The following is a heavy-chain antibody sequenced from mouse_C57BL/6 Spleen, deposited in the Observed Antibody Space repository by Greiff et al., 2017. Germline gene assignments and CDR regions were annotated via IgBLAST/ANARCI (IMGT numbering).Heavy chain of an antibody. CDR1: GYAFSSSW. CDR3: ARSWGRQNSIDY. Sequence: HVQLQQSGPELVKPGASVKISCKASGYAFSSSWMNWVKQRPGKGLEWIGRIYPADGDTNYNGKFKGKATLTVDKSSSTAYMQLSSLTSEDTAVYFGARSWGRQNSIDYWGQGTTLTVSS. CDR2: IYPADGDT. J-gene: IGHJ2*01. V-gene: IGHV1-82*01. D-gene: IGHD3-2*01.